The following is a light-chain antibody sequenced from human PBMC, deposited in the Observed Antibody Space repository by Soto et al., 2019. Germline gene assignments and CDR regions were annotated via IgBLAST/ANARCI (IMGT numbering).Light chain of an antibody. J-gene: IGKJ4*01. CDR3: QPYNNWPLT. Sequence: IQVTQSPPTLSASVGDRVTITCRASQTISTWMAWYQQKPGKAPKLLVYDASTLQSGVASRFSGSGSGTEFTLTINSLQSEDFAIYYCQPYNNWPLTFGGGTKV. V-gene: IGKV1-5*01. CDR1: QTISTW. CDR2: DAS.